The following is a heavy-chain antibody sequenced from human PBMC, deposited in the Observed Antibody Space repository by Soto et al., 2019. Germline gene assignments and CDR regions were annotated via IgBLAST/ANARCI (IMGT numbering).Heavy chain of an antibody. Sequence: GESLKISCKGSGYSFTSYWIGWVRQMPGKGLEWIGIIYPGDSDTRYSPSFQGQVTISADKSISTAYLQWSSLKASDTAMYYCARHGTSGYDYYYYGIDVWGQGTKVTVS. CDR2: IYPGDSDT. V-gene: IGHV5-51*01. J-gene: IGHJ6*02. D-gene: IGHD5-12*01. CDR1: GYSFTSYW. CDR3: ARHGTSGYDYYYYGIDV.